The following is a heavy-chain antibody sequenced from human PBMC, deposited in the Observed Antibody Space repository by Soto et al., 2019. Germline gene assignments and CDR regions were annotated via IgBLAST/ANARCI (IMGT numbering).Heavy chain of an antibody. J-gene: IGHJ4*02. Sequence: LSLTCAVSGYSISSGYYWGWIRQPPGKGLEWIGSIYHSGSTYYNPSLKSRVTISVDTSKNQFSLKLSSVTAADTAVYYCARVNYGSGSYYSWYFDYWGQGTQVTVSS. CDR3: ARVNYGSGSYYSWYFDY. V-gene: IGHV4-38-2*01. CDR2: IYHSGST. D-gene: IGHD3-10*01. CDR1: GYSISSGYY.